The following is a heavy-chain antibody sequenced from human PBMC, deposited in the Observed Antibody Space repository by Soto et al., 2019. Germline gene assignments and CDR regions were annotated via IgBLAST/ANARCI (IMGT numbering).Heavy chain of an antibody. CDR3: ASNLYYYDSSGYPQH. CDR1: GGTFSSYA. V-gene: IGHV1-69*13. J-gene: IGHJ1*01. Sequence: SVKVSCKASGGTFSSYAISWVRQAPGQGLEWMGGIIPIFGTANYAQKFQGRVTITADESTSTAYMGLSSLRSEDTAVYYCASNLYYYDSSGYPQHWGQGTLVTVSS. CDR2: IIPIFGTA. D-gene: IGHD3-22*01.